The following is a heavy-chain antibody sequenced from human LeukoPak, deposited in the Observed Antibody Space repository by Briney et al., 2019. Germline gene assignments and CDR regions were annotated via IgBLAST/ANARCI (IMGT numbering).Heavy chain of an antibody. CDR1: GFTVSSNF. CDR3: TRGEYYYDSSGYSKSYYFDY. D-gene: IGHD3-22*01. V-gene: IGHV3-66*01. J-gene: IGHJ4*02. Sequence: GGSLRLSCAASGFTVSSNFMSWVRQAPGKGLEWVSVIYSGGSTYYADSVKGRFTISRDDSKSIAYLQMNSLKTEDTAVYYCTRGEYYYDSSGYSKSYYFDYWGQGTLVTVSS. CDR2: IYSGGST.